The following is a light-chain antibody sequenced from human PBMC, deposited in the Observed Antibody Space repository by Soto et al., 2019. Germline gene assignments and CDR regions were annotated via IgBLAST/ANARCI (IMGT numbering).Light chain of an antibody. V-gene: IGKV1-12*01. CDR2: AAS. J-gene: IGKJ5*01. CDR3: QQGNSFPVT. Sequence: DIQMTQSPSSVSASVGDRVTITCRASQGISNWLAWYQQKPGKAPKLLIYAASSLQGGVPSRLRGSGSGTDFTLTISSLQPEDFATYSCQQGNSFPVTFGQGTRLEIK. CDR1: QGISNW.